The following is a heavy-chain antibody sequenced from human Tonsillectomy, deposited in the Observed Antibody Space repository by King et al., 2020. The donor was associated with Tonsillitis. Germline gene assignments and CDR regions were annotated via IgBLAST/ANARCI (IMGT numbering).Heavy chain of an antibody. CDR3: ARVTTIFGWGAFDI. CDR2: ISYDGSNK. D-gene: IGHD3-3*01. Sequence: VQLVESGGGVVQPGRSLRLSWAASGFTFSSYAMHWVRQAPGKGLEWVAVISYDGSNKYYADSVKGRFTISRDNSKNTLYLQMNSPRAEDTAVYYCARVTTIFGWGAFDIWGQGTMVTVSS. J-gene: IGHJ3*02. V-gene: IGHV3-30-3*01. CDR1: GFTFSSYA.